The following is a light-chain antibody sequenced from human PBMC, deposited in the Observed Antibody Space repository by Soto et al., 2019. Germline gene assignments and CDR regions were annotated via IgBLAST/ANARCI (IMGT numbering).Light chain of an antibody. CDR1: QAISSK. V-gene: IGKV1-9*01. J-gene: IGKJ4*01. Sequence: DIQLTQSPSFLSASVGDRVIITCRASQAISSKLAWYQQRPGTAPKLLISAASTLQSGVPSRFSGSGSGSDFTLTISSLQPEDFATYYCQQVGSYPLTFGGGTKVEIK. CDR2: AAS. CDR3: QQVGSYPLT.